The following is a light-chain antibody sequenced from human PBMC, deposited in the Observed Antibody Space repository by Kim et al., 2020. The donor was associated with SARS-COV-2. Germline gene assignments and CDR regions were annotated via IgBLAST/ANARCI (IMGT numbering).Light chain of an antibody. CDR3: LQYNHWYT. CDR2: GAS. V-gene: IGKV3-15*01. Sequence: LSVSPGERATLSYRASQSVNSNLAWYQQKPGQAPRLLIYGASTRATGIPARFSGSGSGTEFTLTISSLQSEDFALYSCLQYNHWYTFGQGTKLEI. J-gene: IGKJ2*01. CDR1: QSVNSN.